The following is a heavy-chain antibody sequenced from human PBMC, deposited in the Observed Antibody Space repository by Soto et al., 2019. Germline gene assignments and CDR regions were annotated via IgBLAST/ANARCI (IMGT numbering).Heavy chain of an antibody. V-gene: IGHV5-51*01. CDR2: IYPGDSDT. J-gene: IGHJ6*02. CDR1: GYSFTSYW. Sequence: PGESLKISCQGSGYSFTSYWIAWVRQMPGKGLEWMGSIYPGDSDTTYSPSFQGQVTISVDKSISTAYLQWSSLKASDTAMYYCARLRYTYGLWDLDYYGMAVWGHGTSVPVS. D-gene: IGHD5-18*01. CDR3: ARLRYTYGLWDLDYYGMAV.